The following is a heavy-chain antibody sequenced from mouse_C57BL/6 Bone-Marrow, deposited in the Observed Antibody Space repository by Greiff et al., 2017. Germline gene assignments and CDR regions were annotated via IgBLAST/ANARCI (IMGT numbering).Heavy chain of an antibody. V-gene: IGHV1-55*01. CDR3: ARPYDSYGIYVDV. D-gene: IGHD2-12*01. Sequence: QVQLQQPGAELVRPGASVTMSCKASGYTFTGYWITWVKPRPVQGLEWIGAIYPGSGSTNYNEKFKSKATLTVDTSSSTAYMQLSSLTSEDSAVYYCARPYDSYGIYVDVWGTGTTVTVSS. CDR1: GYTFTGYW. CDR2: IYPGSGST. J-gene: IGHJ1*03.